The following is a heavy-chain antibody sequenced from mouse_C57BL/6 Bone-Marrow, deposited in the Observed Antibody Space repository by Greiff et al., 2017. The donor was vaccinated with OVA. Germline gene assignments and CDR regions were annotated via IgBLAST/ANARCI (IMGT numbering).Heavy chain of an antibody. J-gene: IGHJ1*03. V-gene: IGHV2-2*01. CDR2: IWSGGST. D-gene: IGHD1-1*01. CDR3: ARVYYGSSSSWYFDV. CDR1: GFSLTSYG. Sequence: QVQLQQSGPGLVQPSQSLSITCTVSGFSLTSYGVHWVRQSPGKGLEWLGVIWSGGSTDYNAAIISRLSISKDYSENQVFFKMNSLQADDTAIYYCARVYYGSSSSWYFDVWGTGTTVTVSS.